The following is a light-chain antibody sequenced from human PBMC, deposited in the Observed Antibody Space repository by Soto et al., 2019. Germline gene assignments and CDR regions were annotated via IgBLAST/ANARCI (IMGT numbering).Light chain of an antibody. CDR1: QGISIY. V-gene: IGKV1-27*01. J-gene: IGKJ4*01. CDR2: AAS. CDR3: QKYNSAPLT. Sequence: DIQMTQSPSSLSASVGDRVTITCRASQGISIYLAWYQQKPGQVPDLLIYAASTLQSGVPSRFSGSGSGTDFTLTISSLQPEDVATYYCQKYNSAPLTFGGGTKVEIK.